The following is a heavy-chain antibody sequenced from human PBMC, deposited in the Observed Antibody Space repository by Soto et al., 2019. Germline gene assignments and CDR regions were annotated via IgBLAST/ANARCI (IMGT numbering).Heavy chain of an antibody. CDR2: ISFEGNTQ. V-gene: IGHV3-30*05. J-gene: IGHJ6*02. Sequence: GGSLRLSCAASGFTLSRYGMHWVRQAPGKGLEWVAVISFEGNTQYYADSVKGRFTISRDNSKDTLSLQIHSLRPEDTAVYYCARGAEHQLLSRDYFYGMDVWGQGTTVTVSS. CDR1: GFTLSRYG. D-gene: IGHD1-1*01. CDR3: ARGAEHQLLSRDYFYGMDV.